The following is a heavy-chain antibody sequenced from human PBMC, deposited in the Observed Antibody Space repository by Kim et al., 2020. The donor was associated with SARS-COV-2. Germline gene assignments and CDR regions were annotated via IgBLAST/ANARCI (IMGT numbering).Heavy chain of an antibody. D-gene: IGHD3-10*01. Sequence: SETLSLTCTVSGGSISSGSYYWSWIRQPAGKGLEWIGRIYTSGSTNYNPSLKSRVTISVDTSKNQFSLKLSSVTAADTAVYYCARVGVRGVIIVGDAFDIWGQGTMVTVSS. CDR1: GGSISSGSYY. J-gene: IGHJ3*02. CDR2: IYTSGST. V-gene: IGHV4-61*02. CDR3: ARVGVRGVIIVGDAFDI.